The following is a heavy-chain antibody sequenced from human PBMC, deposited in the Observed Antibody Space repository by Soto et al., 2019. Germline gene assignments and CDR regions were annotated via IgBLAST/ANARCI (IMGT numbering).Heavy chain of an antibody. CDR3: ARDLIPRRLELPKTQNYYYYYGMDV. CDR1: GGTFSSYA. Sequence: QVQLVQSGAEVKKPGSSVKVSCKASGGTFSSYAISWVRQAPGQGLEWMGGIIPIFGTANYAQKFQGRVTITAAESTSTAYMELSSLRSEDTAVYYCARDLIPRRLELPKTQNYYYYYGMDVWGQGTTVTVSS. D-gene: IGHD1-7*01. J-gene: IGHJ6*02. V-gene: IGHV1-69*01. CDR2: IIPIFGTA.